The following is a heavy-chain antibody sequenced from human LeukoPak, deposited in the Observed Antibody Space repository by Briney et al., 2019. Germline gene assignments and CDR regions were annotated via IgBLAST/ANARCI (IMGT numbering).Heavy chain of an antibody. D-gene: IGHD3-22*01. CDR2: IYPGDSDT. J-gene: IGHJ3*02. CDR1: GYSFTSYW. CDR3: ARHPLYYYDSSGYYYAMSAFDI. V-gene: IGHV5-51*01. Sequence: GEPLKISCKGSGYSFTSYWIGWVRQMPGKGLEWMGIIYPGDSDTRYSPSFQGQVTISADKSISTAYLQWSSLKASDTAMYYCARHPLYYYDSSGYYYAMSAFDIWGQGTMVTVSS.